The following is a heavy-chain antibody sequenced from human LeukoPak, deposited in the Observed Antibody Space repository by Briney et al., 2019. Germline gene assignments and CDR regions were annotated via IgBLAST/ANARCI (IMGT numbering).Heavy chain of an antibody. CDR1: GYTFTSYG. CDR2: ISAYNGNT. CDR3: ARGLPVTLYYDFWSGYPPKWFDP. Sequence: ASVKVSCKASGYTFTSYGISWVRQAPGQGLEWMGWISAYNGNTNYAQKLQGRVTMTTDTSTSTAYMELRSLRSDDTAVYYCARGLPVTLYYDFWSGYPPKWFDPWGQGTLVTVSS. V-gene: IGHV1-18*01. J-gene: IGHJ5*02. D-gene: IGHD3-3*01.